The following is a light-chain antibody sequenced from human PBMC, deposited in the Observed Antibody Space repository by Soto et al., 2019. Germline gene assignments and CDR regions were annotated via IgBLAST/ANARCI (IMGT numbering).Light chain of an antibody. Sequence: EIVLTQSPATLSLSPGERATLSCRASQSVSSSYLAWYQQKPGQAPRFLIYATSSRATGIPARFSGSGSGTDFTLTISSLEPEDFAVYYCQQYGSSPQTFGQGTKVEIK. CDR3: QQYGSSPQT. CDR1: QSVSSSY. CDR2: ATS. V-gene: IGKV3-20*01. J-gene: IGKJ1*01.